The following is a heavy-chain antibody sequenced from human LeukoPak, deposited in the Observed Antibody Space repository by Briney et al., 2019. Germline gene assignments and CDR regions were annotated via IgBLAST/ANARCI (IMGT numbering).Heavy chain of an antibody. CDR3: ARWNGYGDY. CDR2: ISSSGSTI. V-gene: IGHV3-48*03. J-gene: IGHJ4*02. D-gene: IGHD5-18*01. Sequence: GGSLRLSCAASGFTFSSYEMNWVRQAPGKGLEWVSYISSSGSTIYYADSVKGRFTISRDNAKNSLYLQMNSLRVEDAAVYYCARWNGYGDYWGQGTLVTVSS. CDR1: GFTFSSYE.